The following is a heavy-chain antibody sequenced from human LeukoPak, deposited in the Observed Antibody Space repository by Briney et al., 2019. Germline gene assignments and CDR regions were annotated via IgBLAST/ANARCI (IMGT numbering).Heavy chain of an antibody. J-gene: IGHJ4*02. Sequence: LPGGSLRLSCAASGFIFSNSWMTSVRQAPGKGLEWVANINPDGSEKYYVDSVKGRFTISRDNAKNSVYLQVNSLRAEDTAVYYCAKNGKEFDYWGQGTLVTVSS. CDR1: GFIFSNSW. CDR2: INPDGSEK. CDR3: AKNGKEFDY. V-gene: IGHV3-7*02. D-gene: IGHD1-1*01.